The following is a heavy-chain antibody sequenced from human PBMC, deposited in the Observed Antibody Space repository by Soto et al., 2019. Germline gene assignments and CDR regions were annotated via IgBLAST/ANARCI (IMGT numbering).Heavy chain of an antibody. CDR2: MNPNSGNA. J-gene: IGHJ6*02. CDR1: GYTFTSYD. CDR3: ARGSHTGVFVVVDYGMDV. D-gene: IGHD2-15*01. Sequence: QVQLVQSGAEVKKPGASVKVSCKASGYTFTSYDINWVRQATGQGLEWMGWMNPNSGNAGYAQKFQGRVTMARNTSISTAYMELSSLRSEDTAVCYCARGSHTGVFVVVDYGMDVWGQGTTVTVSS. V-gene: IGHV1-8*01.